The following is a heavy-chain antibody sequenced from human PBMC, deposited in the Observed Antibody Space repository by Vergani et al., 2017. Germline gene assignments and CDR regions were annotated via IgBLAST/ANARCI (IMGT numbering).Heavy chain of an antibody. J-gene: IGHJ6*02. Sequence: VQLLESGGDLVQPGGSLRLSCAASGFTFNHYAMNWVRQAPGTGLEWVSGISGSGGSTYYAGSVKGRFTISRDSSKNTLYLQMNSLSAGDTAVYYCAKANPRNSXYDYLYYYHAMDVWGQGTTVTVSS. CDR1: GFTFNHYA. D-gene: IGHD5-12*01. CDR2: ISGSGGST. CDR3: AKANPRNSXYDYLYYYHAMDV. V-gene: IGHV3-23*01.